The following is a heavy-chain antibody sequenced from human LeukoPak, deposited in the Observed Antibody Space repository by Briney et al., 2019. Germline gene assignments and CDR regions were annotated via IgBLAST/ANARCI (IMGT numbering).Heavy chain of an antibody. CDR3: ARDAHSGYDSPNY. Sequence: GASVKVSCKASGGTFSSYAISWVRQAPGQGLEWMGGIIPIFGTANYAQKFQSRVTITADESTSTAYMELSSLRSDDTAVYYCARDAHSGYDSPNYWGQGTLVTVSS. J-gene: IGHJ4*02. CDR2: IIPIFGTA. CDR1: GGTFSSYA. V-gene: IGHV1-69*13. D-gene: IGHD5-12*01.